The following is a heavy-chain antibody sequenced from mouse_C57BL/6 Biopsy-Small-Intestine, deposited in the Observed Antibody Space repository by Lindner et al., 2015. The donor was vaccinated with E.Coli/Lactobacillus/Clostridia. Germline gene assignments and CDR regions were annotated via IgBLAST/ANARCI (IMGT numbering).Heavy chain of an antibody. CDR2: IDPEDGET. CDR1: GFNIKDYF. D-gene: IGHD2-3*01. Sequence: VQLQESGAELVKPGASVKLSCTASGFNIKDYFLHWVKQRTEQGPEWIGRIDPEDGETKYAPKFQGKATIIADTSSNTAYLQLSSLTSEDTAVYYCVRYDGTTEDYWGQGTTLTVSS. V-gene: IGHV14-2*01. CDR3: VRYDGTTEDY. J-gene: IGHJ2*01.